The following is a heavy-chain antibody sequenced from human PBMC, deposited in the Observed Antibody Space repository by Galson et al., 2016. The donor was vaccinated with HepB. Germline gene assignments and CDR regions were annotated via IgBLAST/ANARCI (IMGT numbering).Heavy chain of an antibody. V-gene: IGHV3-30*03. CDR1: GFTFNKYP. D-gene: IGHD3-3*01. J-gene: IGHJ3*01. CDR3: ARPHYTDIKNPFDL. Sequence: SLRLSCAASGFTFNKYPMFWVRQAPGKGLEWVAVISYDGNNKYYDDSVKGRFTISRDSSQNTLYLQMNSLRAEDTALYRCARPHYTDIKNPFDLWGQGTMVTVSS. CDR2: ISYDGNNK.